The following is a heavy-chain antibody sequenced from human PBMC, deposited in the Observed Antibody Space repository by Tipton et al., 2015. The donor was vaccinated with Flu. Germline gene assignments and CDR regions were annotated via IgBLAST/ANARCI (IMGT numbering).Heavy chain of an antibody. CDR1: GGSISSGSYY. J-gene: IGHJ5*02. V-gene: IGHV4-61*02. CDR2: IYTSGST. CDR3: ARGQIFGWFDP. Sequence: TLSLTCTVSGGSISSGSYYWSWIRQPAGKGLEWIGRIYTSGSTNYNPSLKSRVAIAVDTSKNQFSLRLSSVTAADTAVYYCARGQIFGWFDPWGQGTLVTVSS. D-gene: IGHD2/OR15-2a*01.